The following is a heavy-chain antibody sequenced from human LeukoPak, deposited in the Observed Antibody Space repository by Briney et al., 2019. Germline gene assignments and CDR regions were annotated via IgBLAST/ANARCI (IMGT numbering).Heavy chain of an antibody. CDR2: IYYSGTT. V-gene: IGHV4-59*08. CDR3: ASGQYYDLWSGYYVD. J-gene: IGHJ4*02. Sequence: SETLSLTCAVSGGSISSHYWSWIRQPPGKGLEWIGFIYYSGTTKYNPSLKSRVTISADTSKNQFSLKLSSVTAADTAVYYCASGQYYDLWSGYYVDWGQGTLVTVSA. CDR1: GGSISSHY. D-gene: IGHD3-3*01.